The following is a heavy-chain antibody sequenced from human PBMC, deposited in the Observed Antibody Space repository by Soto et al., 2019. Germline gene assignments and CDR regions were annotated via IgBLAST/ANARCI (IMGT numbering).Heavy chain of an antibody. CDR2: IIPIFGQA. J-gene: IGHJ6*02. Sequence: QVQLVQSGAEVKKPGSSVKVSCKASGGTFSSYAISWVRQAPDQGLEWLGGIIPIFGQANYAQKFQGRVTITADESTSTAYMELSSLRSEDTAVYYCARDGGGPYCSSTSCYGMDVWGQGTTVTVSS. D-gene: IGHD2-2*01. CDR3: ARDGGGPYCSSTSCYGMDV. CDR1: GGTFSSYA. V-gene: IGHV1-69*01.